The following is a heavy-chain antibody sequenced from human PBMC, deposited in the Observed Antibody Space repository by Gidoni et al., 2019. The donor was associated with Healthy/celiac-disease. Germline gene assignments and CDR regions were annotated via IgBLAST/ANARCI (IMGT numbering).Heavy chain of an antibody. CDR1: GGSIRSSSYY. J-gene: IGHJ5*02. V-gene: IGHV4-39*01. CDR3: ARHSPVVVTATWFDP. Sequence: QLQLQESGPGLVKPSETLSLTCTVSGGSIRSSSYYWGWIRQPPGRGLEWIGSIYYSGSTYYNPSLKSRVTISVDPSKNQFSLKLSSVTAADTAVYYCARHSPVVVTATWFDPWGQGTLVTVSS. CDR2: IYYSGST. D-gene: IGHD2-21*02.